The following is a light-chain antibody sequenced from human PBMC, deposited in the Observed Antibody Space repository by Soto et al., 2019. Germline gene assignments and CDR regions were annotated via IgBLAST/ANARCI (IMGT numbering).Light chain of an antibody. Sequence: EIVLTQSPGTLSLSPGERATLSCRASQSVSSSYLAWYQQKPGQAPRLLIYGASSRATGIPARFSGTGSGTEFTLTISSLQSEDFALYYCQQYNDWPLTFGQGTKVDI. J-gene: IGKJ1*01. CDR1: QSVSSSY. CDR3: QQYNDWPLT. V-gene: IGKV3D-15*01. CDR2: GAS.